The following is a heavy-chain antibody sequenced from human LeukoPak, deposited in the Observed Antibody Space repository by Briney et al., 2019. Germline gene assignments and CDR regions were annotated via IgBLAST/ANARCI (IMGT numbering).Heavy chain of an antibody. CDR2: IIFIVVVT. Sequence: GASVTVSCTASGRTFRTYTTSWVRQAPGQGSGWIGRIIFIVVVTNYAQQFQGGVKITADKSTRTAYMELSSLRSEDSGVYYCASTDKWESSPLDAFDIWGQGTRVPVST. J-gene: IGHJ3*02. D-gene: IGHD1-26*01. CDR3: ASTDKWESSPLDAFDI. V-gene: IGHV1-69*02. CDR1: GRTFRTYT.